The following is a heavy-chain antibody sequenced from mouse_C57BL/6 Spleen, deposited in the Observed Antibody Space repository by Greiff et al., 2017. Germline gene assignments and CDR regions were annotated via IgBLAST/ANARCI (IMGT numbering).Heavy chain of an antibody. V-gene: IGHV5-17*01. CDR3: ATPEVYDCDGNAMDY. J-gene: IGHJ4*01. Sequence: EVKLMESGGGLVKPGGSLKLSCAASGFTFSDYGMHWVRQAPEKGLEWVAYISSGSSTNYYADTVKGRFTISRDNAKNTLFLQMTSLRSEDTAMSYCATPEVYDCDGNAMDYWGQGTSVTVSS. D-gene: IGHD2-4*01. CDR2: ISSGSSTN. CDR1: GFTFSDYG.